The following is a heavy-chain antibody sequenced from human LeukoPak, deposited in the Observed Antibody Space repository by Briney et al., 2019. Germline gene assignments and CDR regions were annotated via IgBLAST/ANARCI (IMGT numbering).Heavy chain of an antibody. V-gene: IGHV4-59*08. J-gene: IGHJ4*02. CDR3: ARHFLRGGFDS. CDR2: IYETGHT. CDR1: GGSINNYY. D-gene: IGHD5-12*01. Sequence: PSETLSLTCTVSGGSINNYYWSWIRQPPGKGLEWIAYIYETGHTGYNPSLKTRVTISLDTSKNQSSLKLNPVTAADTAVYYCARHFLRGGFDSWGQGTLVAVSS.